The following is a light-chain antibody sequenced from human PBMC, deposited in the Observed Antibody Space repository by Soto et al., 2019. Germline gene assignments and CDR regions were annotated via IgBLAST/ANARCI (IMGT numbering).Light chain of an antibody. CDR2: KAS. V-gene: IGKV1-5*03. Sequence: DIQMTQSPSTLSASVGDRVTFTYRTSQSISGWLAWYQQKPEKAPKLLIYKASNLESGVPSRFSGSGSGTVFTLTISSLQPDDYATYYCHQYDTYPLTFGGGTKVE. J-gene: IGKJ4*01. CDR3: HQYDTYPLT. CDR1: QSISGW.